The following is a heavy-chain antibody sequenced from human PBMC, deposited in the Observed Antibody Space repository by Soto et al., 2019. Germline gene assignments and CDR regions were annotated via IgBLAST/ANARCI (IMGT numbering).Heavy chain of an antibody. CDR2: IYYRGTT. CDR3: ARQGGDYYDSATYDPKYFDY. D-gene: IGHD3-22*01. CDR1: GGSISSDNCL. Sequence: ASETLSLTCTVSGGSISSDNCLWGWIRQPPGKGLEWIGNIYYRGTTYYSPSVKSRVTISVDTSKNQFALRLNSVTAADTAVYYCARQGGDYYDSATYDPKYFDYWGHGILVTVSS. V-gene: IGHV4-39*01. J-gene: IGHJ4*01.